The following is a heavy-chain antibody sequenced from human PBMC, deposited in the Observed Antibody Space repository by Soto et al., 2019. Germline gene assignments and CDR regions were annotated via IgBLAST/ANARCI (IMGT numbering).Heavy chain of an antibody. Sequence: GGSLRLSCAASGFTFPRFGMHWVRQAPGKGLEWVSALYDVDGSFYADSVKGRFTTSSDSSKTTVYLQMNGLRPDDTAVYYCATWHEREHAYDVWGQGTTVTVSS. D-gene: IGHD1-1*01. CDR1: GFTFPRFG. V-gene: IGHV3-NL1*01. J-gene: IGHJ3*01. CDR2: LYDVDGS. CDR3: ATWHEREHAYDV.